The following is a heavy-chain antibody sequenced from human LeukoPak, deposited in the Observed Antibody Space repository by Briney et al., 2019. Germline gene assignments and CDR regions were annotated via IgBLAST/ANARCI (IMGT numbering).Heavy chain of an antibody. CDR3: ARDRRYCGGDCYRPYYFDY. J-gene: IGHJ4*02. D-gene: IGHD2-21*02. Sequence: ASVKVSCKASGYTFTGYYMHWVRQAPGQGLEWMGRIIPILGIANYAQKFQGRVTITADKSTSTAYMELSSLRSEDTAVYYCARDRRYCGGDCYRPYYFDYWGQGTLVTVSS. V-gene: IGHV1-69*04. CDR1: GYTFTGYY. CDR2: IIPILGIA.